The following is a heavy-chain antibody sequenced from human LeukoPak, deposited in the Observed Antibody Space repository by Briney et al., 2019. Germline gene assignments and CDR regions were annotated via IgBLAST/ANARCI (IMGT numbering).Heavy chain of an antibody. J-gene: IGHJ5*02. CDR1: GGSFSGYY. Sequence: SETLSLTCAVYGGSFSGYYWSWIRQPPGKGLEWIGEINHSGSTNYNPSLKSRVTISVDTSKNQFSLKLSSVTAADTAVYYCARRLRNIVVVPAAIGFDPWGQGTLVTVSS. D-gene: IGHD2-2*01. CDR3: ARRLRNIVVVPAAIGFDP. V-gene: IGHV4-34*01. CDR2: INHSGST.